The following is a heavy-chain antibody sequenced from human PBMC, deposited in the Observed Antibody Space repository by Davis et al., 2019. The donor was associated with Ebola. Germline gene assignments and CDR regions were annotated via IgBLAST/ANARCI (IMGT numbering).Heavy chain of an antibody. V-gene: IGHV3-30*18. D-gene: IGHD6-19*01. J-gene: IGHJ4*02. CDR3: AKAPKSSGWYFGFDY. CDR1: GFIFSSYG. CDR2: ISYDGSNK. Sequence: PGGSLRLSCAASGFIFSSYGMHWVRQAPGKGLEWVAVISYDGSNKYYADSVKGRFTISRDNSKNTLYLQMNSLRAEDTAVYYCAKAPKSSGWYFGFDYWGQGTLVTVSS.